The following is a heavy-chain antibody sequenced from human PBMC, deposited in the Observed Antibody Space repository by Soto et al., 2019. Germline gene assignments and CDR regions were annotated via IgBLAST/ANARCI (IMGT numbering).Heavy chain of an antibody. D-gene: IGHD4-4*01. J-gene: IGHJ4*02. CDR3: STDRTYSPVDH. V-gene: IGHV3-15*01. Sequence: EVQLVESGGGLVKPGGSLRLSCAASGFTFTNAWMNWVRQVPGKGLEWVGRITRKIDGETTDYTAPVKGRFTIYRDDSKNTLYLQMNSLRTEDTALYYCSTDRTYSPVDHWGQGTLVTVSS. CDR2: ITRKIDGETT. CDR1: GFTFTNAW.